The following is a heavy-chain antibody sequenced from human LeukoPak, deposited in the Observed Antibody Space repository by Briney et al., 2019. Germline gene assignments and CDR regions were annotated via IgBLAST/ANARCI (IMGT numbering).Heavy chain of an antibody. CDR3: ARESGEGITMIVVAVPDGMDV. D-gene: IGHD3-22*01. J-gene: IGHJ6*02. CDR1: GGTFSSYA. V-gene: IGHV1-69*04. CDR2: IIPILGMA. Sequence: GASVKLSCKASGGTFSSYAISWVRQAPGQGLEWMGRIIPILGMANYAQTFQGRVTITADKSTSTAYMELSSLRSEDTAVYYCARESGEGITMIVVAVPDGMDVWGQGTTVTVSS.